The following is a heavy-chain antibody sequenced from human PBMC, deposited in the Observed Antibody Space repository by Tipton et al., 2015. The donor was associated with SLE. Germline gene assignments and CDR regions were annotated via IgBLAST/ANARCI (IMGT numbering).Heavy chain of an antibody. J-gene: IGHJ5*02. V-gene: IGHV4-59*06. CDR3: PIYYHDSTGLHWFDP. Sequence: LRLSCTVSGGSISTYYWSWIRQPPKQGLEWIGYTYYSGSPYYNPSLKSRVTISLDMSKNQFSLRLSSVTAADTAVYYCPIYYHDSTGLHWFDPWGQGTLVTVSS. CDR2: TYYSGSP. D-gene: IGHD3-22*01. CDR1: GGSISTYY.